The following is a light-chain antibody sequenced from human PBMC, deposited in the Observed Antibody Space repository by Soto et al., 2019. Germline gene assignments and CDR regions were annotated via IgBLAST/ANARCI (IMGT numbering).Light chain of an antibody. CDR3: HSYDSSLTAVV. J-gene: IGLJ2*01. V-gene: IGLV1-40*03. Sequence: QAVVTQPPSVSGAPGQGVAISCTGSRSNIGAGHDVQWYQQLPGTAPKLLIYGNNNRPSGVPDRFSGSKSGASASLAITGLQAEDEADNYCHSYDSSLTAVVFGGGTKVTVL. CDR2: GNN. CDR1: RSNIGAGHD.